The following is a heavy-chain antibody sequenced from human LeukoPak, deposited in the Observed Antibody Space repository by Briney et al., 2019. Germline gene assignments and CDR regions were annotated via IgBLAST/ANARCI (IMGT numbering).Heavy chain of an antibody. J-gene: IGHJ4*02. Sequence: GGSLRLSCGGSGFTFSIYAMNWVRQAPGKGLEWVSYISSSGSTIYYADSVKGRFTISRDNAKNSLYLQMNSLRAEDTAVYYCARVGDFTVTLDYWGQGTLVTVSS. V-gene: IGHV3-48*03. D-gene: IGHD4-17*01. CDR1: GFTFSIYA. CDR3: ARVGDFTVTLDY. CDR2: ISSSGSTI.